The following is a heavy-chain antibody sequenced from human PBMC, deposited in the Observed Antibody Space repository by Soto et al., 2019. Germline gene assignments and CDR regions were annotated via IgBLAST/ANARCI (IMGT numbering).Heavy chain of an antibody. V-gene: IGHV3-20*04. D-gene: IGHD4-17*01. CDR1: RLRLSEYG. CDR3: ARQRLNDDYGDYIFDY. CDR2: INWNGGRT. J-gene: IGHJ4*02. Sequence: CAAARLRLSEYGVCRLCQARGKGLEWVSGINWNGGRTGYADSVKGRFTISRDNAKNSLYLQMNSLRAEDTALYYCARQRLNDDYGDYIFDYWGQGT.